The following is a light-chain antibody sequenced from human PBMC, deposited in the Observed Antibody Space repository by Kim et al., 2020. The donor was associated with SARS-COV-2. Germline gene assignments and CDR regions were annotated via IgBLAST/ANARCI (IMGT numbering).Light chain of an antibody. CDR3: QQSYSTPYT. Sequence: SVSPGERATLSCRASQSITRNLAWYQQKPGQAPRLLMYDASTRATGIPARFSGSGSGTDFTLTISSLQPEDFATYYCQQSYSTPYTFGQGTKLEI. CDR2: DAS. CDR1: QSITRN. V-gene: IGKV3-15*01. J-gene: IGKJ2*01.